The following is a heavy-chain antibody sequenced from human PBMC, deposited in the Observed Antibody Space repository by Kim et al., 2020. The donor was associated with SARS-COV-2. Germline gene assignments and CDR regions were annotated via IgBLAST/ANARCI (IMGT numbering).Heavy chain of an antibody. D-gene: IGHD4-17*01. Sequence: PVKGRFTISRDDSKNTLYLQMNSLKTEDTAVYYCTTYYGDYFYYYYGMDVWGQGTTVTVSS. CDR3: TTYYGDYFYYYYGMDV. V-gene: IGHV3-15*01. J-gene: IGHJ6*02.